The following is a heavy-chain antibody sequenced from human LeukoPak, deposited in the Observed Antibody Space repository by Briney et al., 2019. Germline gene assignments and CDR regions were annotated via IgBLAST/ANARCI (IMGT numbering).Heavy chain of an antibody. CDR2: INPSGGST. V-gene: IGHV1-46*01. CDR1: GYTFTSYY. D-gene: IGHD3-22*01. Sequence: GASVKVSCKASGYTFTSYYMHWVRQAPGQGLEWMGIINPSGGSTSYAQKFQGRVTMTRDMSTSTVYMELRSLRSDDTAVYYCANDLYYYDSSGYSPFDYWGQETLVTVSS. J-gene: IGHJ4*02. CDR3: ANDLYYYDSSGYSPFDY.